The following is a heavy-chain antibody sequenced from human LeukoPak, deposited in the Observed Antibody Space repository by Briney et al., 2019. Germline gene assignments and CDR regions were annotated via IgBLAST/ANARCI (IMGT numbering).Heavy chain of an antibody. Sequence: GGSLRLSCAASGFTFSSYSMNWVRQAPGKGLEWVSSISSSSSYTYYADSVKGRFTISRDNAKNSLYLQMNSLRAEDTAVYYCASLGYWGKGTLVTVSS. CDR3: ASLGY. J-gene: IGHJ4*02. CDR2: ISSSSSYT. V-gene: IGHV3-21*01. D-gene: IGHD7-27*01. CDR1: GFTFSSYS.